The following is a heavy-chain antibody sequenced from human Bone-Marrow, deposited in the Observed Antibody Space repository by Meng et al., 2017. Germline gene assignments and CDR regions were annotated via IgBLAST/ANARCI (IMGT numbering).Heavy chain of an antibody. D-gene: IGHD3-9*01. CDR2: INPNSGGT. Sequence: ASVKVSCKASGYTFTGYYMHWVRQAPGQGLEWMGWINPNSGGTNYAQKFQGRVTMTRDTSISTAYMELSRLSSDDTAVYYCSRGGAVRYFGWLSASLDYWGQGTLVTVSS. CDR3: SRGGAVRYFGWLSASLDY. J-gene: IGHJ4*02. CDR1: GYTFTGYY. V-gene: IGHV1-2*02.